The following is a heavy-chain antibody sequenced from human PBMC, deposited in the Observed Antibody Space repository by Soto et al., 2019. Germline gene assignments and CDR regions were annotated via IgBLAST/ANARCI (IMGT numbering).Heavy chain of an antibody. CDR1: GYTFTSYG. Sequence: QVQLVQSGAEVKKPGASVKVSCKASGYTFTSYGISWVRQAPGQGLEWMGWISAYNGNTNYAQKLQGRVTMTTDTSTRKAYMELRSLRSDDTAVYYCARVSPFLSTARGRHFDYWGQGTLVTVSS. D-gene: IGHD5-18*01. CDR2: ISAYNGNT. V-gene: IGHV1-18*01. CDR3: ARVSPFLSTARGRHFDY. J-gene: IGHJ4*02.